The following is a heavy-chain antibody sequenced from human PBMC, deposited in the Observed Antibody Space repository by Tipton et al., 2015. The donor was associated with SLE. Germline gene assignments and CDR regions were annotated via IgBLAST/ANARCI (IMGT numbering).Heavy chain of an antibody. CDR2: IYTSGST. CDR1: GGSISSGSYY. D-gene: IGHD6-6*01. V-gene: IGHV4-61*02. Sequence: TLSLTCTVSGGSISSGSYYWSWIRQPAGKGLEWIGRIYTSGSTNYNPSLKSRVTMSVDTSKNQFSLKLSSVTAADTAVYYCAREGYSSSSVYYYMDVWGKGTTVTVSS. CDR3: AREGYSSSSVYYYMDV. J-gene: IGHJ6*03.